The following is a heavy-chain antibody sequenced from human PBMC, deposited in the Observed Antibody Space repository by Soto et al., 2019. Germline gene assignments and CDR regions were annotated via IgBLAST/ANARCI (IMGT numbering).Heavy chain of an antibody. CDR1: GYTFTGYY. J-gene: IGHJ6*02. Sequence: ASVNVSCKASGYTFTGYYIHWVRQAPGQGLEWMGWINPNSGGTNYAQKFQGWVTMTRDTSISTAYMGLSRLRSDDTAVYYCARDCGGVVPAATGYGMDVWGQGTTVTVSS. CDR3: ARDCGGVVPAATGYGMDV. V-gene: IGHV1-2*04. D-gene: IGHD2-2*01. CDR2: INPNSGGT.